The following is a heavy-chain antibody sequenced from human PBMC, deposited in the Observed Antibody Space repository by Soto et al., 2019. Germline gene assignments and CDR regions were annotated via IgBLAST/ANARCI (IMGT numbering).Heavy chain of an antibody. V-gene: IGHV3-30*04. CDR2: IAYDGSNR. Sequence: QVQLVESGGGVVQPGRSLRLSCAASGFSISRSAMHWVRQAPGKGLEWVAVIAYDGSNRWYADSAKGRFTISRDNSKRAVYLQMSRLRSEDTAVYYCARDLQAGTDNVNWFAPWGQGTRVTVSS. CDR3: ARDLQAGTDNVNWFAP. CDR1: GFSISRSA. J-gene: IGHJ5*02. D-gene: IGHD1-1*01.